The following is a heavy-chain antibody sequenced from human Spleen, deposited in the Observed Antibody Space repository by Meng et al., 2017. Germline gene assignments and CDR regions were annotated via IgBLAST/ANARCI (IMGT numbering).Heavy chain of an antibody. CDR2: IYYSWST. J-gene: IGHJ4*02. CDR1: GGSLNSGSYS. Sequence: QMQLNKSGPCRVCPQETLSLTCTFSGGSLNSGSYSWCWIRQPPGNGLEWIGNIYYSWSTNYNPSLKSRVTMSIDASKNQFSLMLSSVTAADTAVYYCARGQYYWGQGTLVTVSS. V-gene: IGHV4-61*01. CDR3: ARGQYY.